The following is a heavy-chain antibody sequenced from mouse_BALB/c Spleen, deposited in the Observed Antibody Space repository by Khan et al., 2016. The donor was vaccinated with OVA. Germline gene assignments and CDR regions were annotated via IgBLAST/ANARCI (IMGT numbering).Heavy chain of an antibody. CDR3: ARSNSYWYFDV. CDR2: INTYTGQP. J-gene: IGHJ1*01. CDR1: GYTFTNYG. D-gene: IGHD4-1*02. V-gene: IGHV9-3-1*01. Sequence: QIQLVQSGPELKKPGETVKISCKASGYTFTNYGMNWVKQAPGKGLKWMGWINTYTGQPTYADDFKGRFAFSLETSASTAYLQISNLKNEDTATYFCARSNSYWYFDVWGAGTTVTVSS.